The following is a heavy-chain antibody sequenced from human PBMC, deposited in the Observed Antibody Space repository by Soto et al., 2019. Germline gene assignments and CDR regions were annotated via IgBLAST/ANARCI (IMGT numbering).Heavy chain of an antibody. CDR1: GFTFSSYA. D-gene: IGHD7-27*01. CDR2: ISYDGSNK. Sequence: VQLVESGGGLVQPGGSLRLSCAASGFTFSSYAMHWVRQAPGKGLEWVAVISYDGSNKYYADSVKGRFTISRDNSKNTLYLQMNSLRAEDTAVYYCARDLGDSYYYYGMDVWGQGTTVTVSS. V-gene: IGHV3-30-3*01. J-gene: IGHJ6*02. CDR3: ARDLGDSYYYYGMDV.